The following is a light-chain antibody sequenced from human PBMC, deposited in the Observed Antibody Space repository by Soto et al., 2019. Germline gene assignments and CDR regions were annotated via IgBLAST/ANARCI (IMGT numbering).Light chain of an antibody. CDR1: QSISSY. CDR2: AAS. Sequence: DIQFTQSPSFLSSWLLDIVTITCRASQSISSYLNWCQQKPGKAPKLLIYAASSLQSGVPSRFSGSGSGTDFTLTISSLQTEDFATYYCQQSYSTPTFGQGTRLEIK. J-gene: IGKJ5*01. V-gene: IGKV1-39*01. CDR3: QQSYSTPT.